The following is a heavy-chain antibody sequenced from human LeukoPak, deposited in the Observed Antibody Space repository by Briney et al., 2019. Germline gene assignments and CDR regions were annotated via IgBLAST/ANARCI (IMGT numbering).Heavy chain of an antibody. CDR2: ISGSGGST. CDR3: AKDQVWIVVGSFDY. Sequence: GGSLRLSCAASGFTFSSYAMSWVRQAPGEGLEWVSAISGSGGSTYYADSVKGRFTISRDNSKNTLYLQMTSLRAEDTAVYYCAKDQVWIVVGSFDYWGQGTLVTVSS. D-gene: IGHD3-22*01. V-gene: IGHV3-23*01. J-gene: IGHJ4*02. CDR1: GFTFSSYA.